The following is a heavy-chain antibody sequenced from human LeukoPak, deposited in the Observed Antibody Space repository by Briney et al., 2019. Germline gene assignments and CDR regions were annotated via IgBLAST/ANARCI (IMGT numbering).Heavy chain of an antibody. CDR2: INVNGGTM. D-gene: IGHD6-13*01. CDR1: GFTFKDYY. Sequence: GGSLSLSCAASGFTFKDYYWSWIRQVPGKGLEWVSYINVNGGTMHYADSVKGRFTISRDNAKNSLSLEMNSLRAEDTAVCYCARGPRILAAGSYYFDYWGQGTLVTVSS. V-gene: IGHV3-11*01. J-gene: IGHJ4*02. CDR3: ARGPRILAAGSYYFDY.